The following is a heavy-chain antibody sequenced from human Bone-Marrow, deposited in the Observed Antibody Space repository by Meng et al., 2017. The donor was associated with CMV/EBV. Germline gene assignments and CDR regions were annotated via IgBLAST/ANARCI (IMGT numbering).Heavy chain of an antibody. CDR3: ARDLGGSGNDH. V-gene: IGHV1-2*02. CDR2: INPNSGGT. Sequence: ASVKVSCKASGYTFTGYYMHWVRQAPGQGLEWMGWINPNSGGTNYAQKFQGRVTMTRDTSTSTIYMELGNLRSEDTAVYYCARDLGGSGNDHWGQGTLVTVSS. J-gene: IGHJ5*02. D-gene: IGHD3-3*01. CDR1: GYTFTGYY.